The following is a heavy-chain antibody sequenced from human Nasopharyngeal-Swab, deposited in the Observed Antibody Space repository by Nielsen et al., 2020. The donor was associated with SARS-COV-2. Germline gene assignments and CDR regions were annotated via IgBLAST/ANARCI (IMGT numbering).Heavy chain of an antibody. CDR1: GYTFTDYY. J-gene: IGHJ5*02. CDR3: ARGGDPREVVAATDCFDP. CDR2: INPKSGDT. V-gene: IGHV1-2*04. D-gene: IGHD2-15*01. Sequence: ASVKVSCKPSGYTFTDYYMHWVRQAPGQGLEWMGWINPKSGDTNPAQKFQGWVTMTRDTSISTAYMELSRLSSDDTAVYYCARGGDPREVVAATDCFDPWGQGTLVTVSS.